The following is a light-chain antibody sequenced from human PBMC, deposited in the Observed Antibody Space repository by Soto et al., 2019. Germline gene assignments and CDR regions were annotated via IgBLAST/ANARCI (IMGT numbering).Light chain of an antibody. CDR1: QDINNY. V-gene: IGKV1-33*01. J-gene: IGKJ4*01. Sequence: DNQMTQSPSSLSASVGDRVTITCQASQDINNYLNWYQQKPGKAPKLLMYDASNLETGVPSRFGGSGSGTDFTFTISSLQPEDVATYYCQQYHNLLSTFGGGTKVEIK. CDR3: QQYHNLLST. CDR2: DAS.